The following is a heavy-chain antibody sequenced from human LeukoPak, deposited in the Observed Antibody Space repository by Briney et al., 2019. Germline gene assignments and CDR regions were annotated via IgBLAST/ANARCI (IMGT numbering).Heavy chain of an antibody. J-gene: IGHJ5*02. Sequence: GGSLRLSCAGSGFTFSSYAMSWVRQAPGKGLEWVSSITSSGGSTEYADSVKGRSTISRDDSKDTAILHMDSLKTEDTALYYCTRDRGDYNWFDPWGQGTLVTVSS. CDR1: GFTFSSYA. V-gene: IGHV3-23*01. D-gene: IGHD4/OR15-4a*01. CDR2: ITSSGGST. CDR3: TRDRGDYNWFDP.